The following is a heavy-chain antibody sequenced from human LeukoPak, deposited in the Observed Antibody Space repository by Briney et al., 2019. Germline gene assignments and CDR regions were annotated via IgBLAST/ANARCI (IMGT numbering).Heavy chain of an antibody. V-gene: IGHV4-39*07. Sequence: SETLSLTCTVSGGSISSGGYYWSWIRQHPGKGLEWIGEIYHSGITNYNPSLKSRVTISVDKSKNQFSLKLSSVTAADTAVYYCATGRYSSGWYVFDYWGQGTLVTVSS. CDR2: IYHSGIT. CDR3: ATGRYSSGWYVFDY. J-gene: IGHJ4*02. CDR1: GGSISSGGYY. D-gene: IGHD6-19*01.